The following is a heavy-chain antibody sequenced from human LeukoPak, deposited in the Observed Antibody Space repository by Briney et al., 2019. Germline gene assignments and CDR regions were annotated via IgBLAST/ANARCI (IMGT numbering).Heavy chain of an antibody. CDR2: IYYSGST. CDR3: ARRSITMVRGVAFDI. CDR1: GGSISSYY. D-gene: IGHD3-10*01. J-gene: IGHJ3*02. V-gene: IGHV4-59*08. Sequence: PSETLSLTCTVSGGSISSYYWCWIRQPPGKGLEWIGYIYYSGSTNYNPSLKSRVTISVDTSKNQFSLKLSSVTAADTAVYYCARRSITMVRGVAFDIWGQGTMVTVSS.